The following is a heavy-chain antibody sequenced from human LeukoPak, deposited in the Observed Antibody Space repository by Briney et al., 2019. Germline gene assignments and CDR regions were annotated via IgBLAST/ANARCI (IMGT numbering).Heavy chain of an antibody. D-gene: IGHD6-19*01. CDR1: GYTFTDFY. V-gene: IGHV1-2*02. Sequence: ASVKVSCKASGYTFTDFYIHWVRQAPGQGLEWMGWINPNSGGTNYAQKFQGRVTMTRDTSLSTAYMELSRLRSDDTAVYYCARETITVAANDAFDIWGQGTMVTVSS. CDR2: INPNSGGT. CDR3: ARETITVAANDAFDI. J-gene: IGHJ3*02.